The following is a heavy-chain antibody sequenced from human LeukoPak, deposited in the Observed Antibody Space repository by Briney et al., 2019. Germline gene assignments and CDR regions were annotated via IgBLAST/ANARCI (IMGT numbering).Heavy chain of an antibody. Sequence: SETLSLTCTVSGGSISSYYWSWIRQPPGKGLEWIGYIYYSGSTNYNPSLKSRVTISVDTSKNQFSLKLSSVTAADTAVYYCARAHYDILTGYPNFDYWGQGTLVTVSS. CDR2: IYYSGST. CDR1: GGSISSYY. CDR3: ARAHYDILTGYPNFDY. V-gene: IGHV4-59*01. D-gene: IGHD3-9*01. J-gene: IGHJ4*02.